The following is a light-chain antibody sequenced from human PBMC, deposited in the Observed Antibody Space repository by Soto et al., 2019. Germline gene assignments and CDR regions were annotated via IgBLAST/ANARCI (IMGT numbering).Light chain of an antibody. Sequence: EIVLTQSPGTLSLSPGERATLSCRASQSVSSRLAWYQHKPGQAPRLLISGASSRATGIPDRFSGSGSGTDFTLTISSLEPEDFALYYCLQRSSWPRTFGQGTKVEIK. CDR1: QSVSSR. CDR3: LQRSSWPRT. V-gene: IGKV3-11*01. CDR2: GAS. J-gene: IGKJ1*01.